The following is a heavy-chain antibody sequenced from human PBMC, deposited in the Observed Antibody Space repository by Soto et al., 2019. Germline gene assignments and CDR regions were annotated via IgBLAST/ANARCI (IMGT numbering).Heavy chain of an antibody. J-gene: IGHJ4*02. D-gene: IGHD6-25*01. CDR3: ACWACSSDFDD. CDR2: IYHSGST. CDR1: GGSISSSNW. V-gene: IGHV4-4*02. Sequence: QVQLQESGPGLVKPSGTLSLTCAVSGGSISSSNWWSWVRQPPGKGLEWIGSIYHSGSTNYNPSLKSRFTLSVHKSMYHCSLRLGSVSAGDSAEYYCACWACSSDFDDWGQGPQGTVSS.